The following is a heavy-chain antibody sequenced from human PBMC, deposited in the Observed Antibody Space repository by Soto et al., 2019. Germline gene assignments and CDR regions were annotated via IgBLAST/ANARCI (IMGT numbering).Heavy chain of an antibody. Sequence: PGESLKISCKGSGYSFTTYWIGWVRQMPGKGLEWMGTIYPGDSDTTYSPSFQGQVTISVDKSISTAYLQWSSLKAADTAMYYCARQKGYRGYFDLWGRGTLVTVSS. CDR1: GYSFTTYW. D-gene: IGHD6-13*01. V-gene: IGHV5-51*01. CDR3: ARQKGYRGYFDL. CDR2: IYPGDSDT. J-gene: IGHJ2*01.